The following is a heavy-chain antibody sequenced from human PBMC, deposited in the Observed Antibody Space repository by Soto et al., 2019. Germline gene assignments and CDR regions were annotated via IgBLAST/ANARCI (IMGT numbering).Heavy chain of an antibody. V-gene: IGHV1-18*01. CDR1: GYTFTRYG. J-gene: IGHJ6*02. CDR3: AMVDVYVTPSPQDV. D-gene: IGHD3-16*01. CDR2: INTYNGNT. Sequence: QVQLVQSGAEVKNPGASVKVSCKASGYTFTRYGIGWARQAPGQGLEWMGWINTYNGNTNYAQNVQGRVTLTTDTSTSTAYRELRGLRSNDTAIYYCAMVDVYVTPSPQDVWGQGTTVIVSS.